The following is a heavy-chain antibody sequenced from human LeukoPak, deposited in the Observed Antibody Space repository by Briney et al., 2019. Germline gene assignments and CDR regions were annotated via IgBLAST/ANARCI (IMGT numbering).Heavy chain of an antibody. J-gene: IGHJ5*02. CDR3: ARVDGIFGVVIIREGNWYDP. D-gene: IGHD3-3*01. V-gene: IGHV1-69*04. Sequence: SVKVSCKASGGTFSSYAISWVRQAPGQGLEWMGRIIPILGIANYAQKFQGRVTITADKSTSTAYMELSRLRSDDTAVYYCARVDGIFGVVIIREGNWYDPWGQGTLVTVSS. CDR1: GGTFSSYA. CDR2: IIPILGIA.